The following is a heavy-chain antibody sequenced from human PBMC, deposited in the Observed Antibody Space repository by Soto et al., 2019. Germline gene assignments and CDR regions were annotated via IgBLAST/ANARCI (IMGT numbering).Heavy chain of an antibody. D-gene: IGHD1-1*01. V-gene: IGHV3-48*03. CDR2: ISSSGSTI. CDR1: GFTFSSYE. CDR3: ARDERSLSYYYYGMDC. Sequence: GGSMRLSCAASGFTFSSYEMNWVRQAPGKGLEWVSYISSSGSTIYYADSVKGRFTISRDNAKNSLYLQMNSLRAEDTAVYYCARDERSLSYYYYGMDCWGKRAKVTVSS. J-gene: IGHJ6*04.